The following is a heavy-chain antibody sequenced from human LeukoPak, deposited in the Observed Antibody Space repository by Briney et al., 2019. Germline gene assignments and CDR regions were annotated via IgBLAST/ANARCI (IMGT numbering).Heavy chain of an antibody. J-gene: IGHJ4*02. D-gene: IGHD5-12*01. Sequence: ASAKVSCKASGGTFSSYAISWVRQAPGQGLEWMGIINPSGGSTSYAQKFQGRVTMTRDTSTSTVYMELSSLRSEDTAVYYCARRFGIAANFDYWGQGTLVTVSS. CDR2: INPSGGST. CDR1: GGTFSSYA. CDR3: ARRFGIAANFDY. V-gene: IGHV1-46*01.